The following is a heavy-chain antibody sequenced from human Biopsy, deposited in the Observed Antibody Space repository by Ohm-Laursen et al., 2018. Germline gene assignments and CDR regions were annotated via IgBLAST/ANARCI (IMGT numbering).Heavy chain of an antibody. Sequence: SLRLSCAASGFTFSTHWMSWVRQAPGTGLEWVATIKKDGSEKYYVDSVKGRFTISRDNSKSSLSLQMNSLRGEDTAVYYCARAPFGSGSYSEFDYWGQGSLVTVSS. CDR3: ARAPFGSGSYSEFDY. V-gene: IGHV3-7*01. CDR1: GFTFSTHW. CDR2: IKKDGSEK. J-gene: IGHJ4*02. D-gene: IGHD3-22*01.